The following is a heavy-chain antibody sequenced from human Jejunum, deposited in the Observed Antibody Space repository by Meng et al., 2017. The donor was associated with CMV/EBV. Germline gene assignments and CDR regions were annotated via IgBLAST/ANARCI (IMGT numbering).Heavy chain of an antibody. V-gene: IGHV3-7*01. CDR3: ARNYPRNCASINCPGAYDI. J-gene: IGHJ3*02. Sequence: NCWMTWVRPCPGKGLEWVANINFDGSVEYYVDSVRGRFTIARDNAKNSLSLQMNSLRAEDTAVYYCARNYPRNCASINCPGAYDIWGQGTVVTVSS. CDR2: INFDGSVE. D-gene: IGHD2-2*01. CDR1: NCW.